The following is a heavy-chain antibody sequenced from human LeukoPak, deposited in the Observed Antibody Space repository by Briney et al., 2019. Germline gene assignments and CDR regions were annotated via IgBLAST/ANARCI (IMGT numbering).Heavy chain of an antibody. J-gene: IGHJ5*02. CDR3: ARQQSDTSLFDP. CDR2: IFYSGSA. CDR1: GDSISSTSYY. V-gene: IGHV4-39*01. Sequence: SETLSLTCIVSGDSISSTSYYWAWIRQPPGKGLEGIGMIFYSGSAYYTPSLRGRVTLSVDTSRNQFSLNLISVTAADTGVYFCARQQSDTSLFDPWGQGTLVTVSS. D-gene: IGHD2-21*02.